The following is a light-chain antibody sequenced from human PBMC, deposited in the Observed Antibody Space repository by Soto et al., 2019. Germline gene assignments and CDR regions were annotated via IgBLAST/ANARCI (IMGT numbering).Light chain of an antibody. CDR1: QSVRNSY. CDR3: QQYNQWYT. CDR2: GAS. J-gene: IGKJ2*01. Sequence: EILLTQSPGTLSLSPGERATLSCRASQSVRNSYLAWYQQKPGQAPRLLIYGASTRATGIPARFTGSGSGTEFTLTISSLQSEDFAVYYCQQYNQWYTFGQGTKLEIK. V-gene: IGKV3-15*01.